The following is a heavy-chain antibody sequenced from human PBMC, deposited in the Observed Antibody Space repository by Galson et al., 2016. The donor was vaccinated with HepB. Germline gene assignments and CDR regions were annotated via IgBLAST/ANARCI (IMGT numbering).Heavy chain of an antibody. V-gene: IGHV4-30-4*01. CDR3: AGADYGGCLAY. Sequence: LSLTCTVSGGSISSGDHYWSWVRQPPGKGLEWIGYIYYSGSTPYNPSPKSRLAISVDRSKNQFSQMLSSVTAADTAVYYCAGADYGGCLAYWGQGSLVTVSS. CDR1: GGSISSGDHY. CDR2: IYYSGST. J-gene: IGHJ4*02. D-gene: IGHD4-23*01.